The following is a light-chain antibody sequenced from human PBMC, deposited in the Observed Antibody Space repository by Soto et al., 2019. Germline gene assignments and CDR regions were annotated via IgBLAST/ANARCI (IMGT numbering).Light chain of an antibody. CDR3: QSYDSSLSGSV. V-gene: IGLV1-40*01. CDR1: SSNIGAGFD. J-gene: IGLJ2*01. Sequence: QLVLTQPPSVSGAPGQRVTISCTGSSSNIGAGFDVHWYQQLPGTAPKLLIHGNSNRPSGVPDRFSGSKSATSASLAITGLQAEDEADYYCQSYDSSLSGSVFGGGTKLTVL. CDR2: GNS.